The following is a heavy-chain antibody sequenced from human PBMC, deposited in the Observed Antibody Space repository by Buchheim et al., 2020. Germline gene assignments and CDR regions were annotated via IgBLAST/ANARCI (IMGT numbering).Heavy chain of an antibody. CDR3: ARRRRCGGDCYSIDY. CDR2: AFYSGST. D-gene: IGHD2-21*02. J-gene: IGHJ4*02. CDR1: GDSVSSGTFY. Sequence: VQLQESGPGLVKPSETLSLTCSVFGDSVSSGTFYWSWIRRPPGKGLERIGYAFYSGSTNYYPSLKNRVSISLQSSTNQFSLRLNSVTAADTAVYYCARRRRCGGDCYSIDYWGQGT. V-gene: IGHV4-61*01.